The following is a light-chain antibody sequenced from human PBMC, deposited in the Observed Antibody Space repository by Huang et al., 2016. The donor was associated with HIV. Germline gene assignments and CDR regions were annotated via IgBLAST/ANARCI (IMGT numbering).Light chain of an antibody. CDR2: GAS. Sequence: EIVLTQSPGTLSLSPGERATLSCRASQSVNSSYLAWYQQTPIQAPRLLIYGASSRATGIPDRFSCSGSGTDFTLTISRLEPEDFAVYYCQQYVDSPYTFGQGTKLEIK. CDR1: QSVNSSY. J-gene: IGKJ2*01. CDR3: QQYVDSPYT. V-gene: IGKV3-20*01.